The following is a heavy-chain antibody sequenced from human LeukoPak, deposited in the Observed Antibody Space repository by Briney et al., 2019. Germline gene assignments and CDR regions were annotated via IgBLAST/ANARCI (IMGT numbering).Heavy chain of an antibody. D-gene: IGHD3-22*01. Sequence: GGSLRLSCAASGFTFSTYAMSWVRQAPGKGLEWVSVIYSGGSTYYADSVKGRFTISRDNSKNTLYLQMNSLRAEDTAVYYCARDLYYYDSSGYYHSAFDIWGQGTMVTVSS. J-gene: IGHJ3*02. CDR2: IYSGGST. CDR1: GFTFSTYA. V-gene: IGHV3-53*01. CDR3: ARDLYYYDSSGYYHSAFDI.